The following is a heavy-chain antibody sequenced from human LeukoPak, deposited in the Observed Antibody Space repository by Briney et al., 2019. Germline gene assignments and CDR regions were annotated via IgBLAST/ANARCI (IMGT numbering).Heavy chain of an antibody. D-gene: IGHD3-22*01. J-gene: IGHJ3*02. Sequence: PSETLSLTCAVYGGSFSGYYWSWIRQPPGKGLEWIGEIDHSGSTNYNPSLKSRVTISVDTSKNQFSLKLSSVTAADTAVYYCARGLYYYDSSGYYFDAFDIWGQGTMVTVPS. CDR1: GGSFSGYY. V-gene: IGHV4-34*01. CDR3: ARGLYYYDSSGYYFDAFDI. CDR2: IDHSGST.